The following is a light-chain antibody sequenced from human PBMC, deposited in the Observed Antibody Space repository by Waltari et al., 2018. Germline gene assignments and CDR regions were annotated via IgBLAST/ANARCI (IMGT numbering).Light chain of an antibody. CDR2: LGS. Sequence: DIVMTQSPLSLPVTPGEPACISCRSTQSFLHSNGYNYLDWYLQKPGQSPLLLISLGSNRASGVPDRFVGSGAGTDFTLKISRVKAEDVGVYYCMQALQTPPYTFGQGTKLQIK. CDR3: MQALQTPPYT. CDR1: QSFLHSNGYNY. V-gene: IGKV2-28*01. J-gene: IGKJ2*01.